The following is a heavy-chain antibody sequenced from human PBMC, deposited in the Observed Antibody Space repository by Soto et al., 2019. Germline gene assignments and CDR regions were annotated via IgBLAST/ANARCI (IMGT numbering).Heavy chain of an antibody. D-gene: IGHD5-12*01. CDR1: GYTFTNDW. Sequence: PGESLKISCQASGYTFTNDWIGWVRQMPGKGLEWMGIIYPSDSDTRYNPSFQGQVTISVDKSISTAYLQWSSLKASDTAMYFCAGTHIVATPRAWFDPWGQGTLVTVSS. V-gene: IGHV5-51*01. CDR3: AGTHIVATPRAWFDP. J-gene: IGHJ5*02. CDR2: IYPSDSDT.